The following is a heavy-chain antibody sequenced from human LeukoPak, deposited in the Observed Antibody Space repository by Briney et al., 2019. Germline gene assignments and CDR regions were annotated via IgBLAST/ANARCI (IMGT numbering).Heavy chain of an antibody. CDR1: GFTFSTYR. V-gene: IGHV3-7*05. CDR2: IIQDGSEK. CDR3: ARDKSYGDSEDY. D-gene: IGHD4-17*01. Sequence: PGGSLRLSCTASGFTFSTYRMSWIRQAPGKGLEWVANIIQDGSEKYYVDSVKGRFTISRDNAKNSLYLQMNSLRVEDTAVYYCARDKSYGDSEDYWGQGTLVTVSS. J-gene: IGHJ4*02.